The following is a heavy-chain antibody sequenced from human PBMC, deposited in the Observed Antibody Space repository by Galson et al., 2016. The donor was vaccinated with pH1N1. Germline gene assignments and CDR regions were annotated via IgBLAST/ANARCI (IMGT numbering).Heavy chain of an antibody. CDR3: TRDRSQEFLHLPMAGFDV. CDR2: ISGRGGNI. D-gene: IGHD3-10*01. V-gene: IGHV3-23*01. CDR1: GFTFSSYS. J-gene: IGHJ3*01. Sequence: SLRLSCAASGFTFSSYSMAWIRQAPGKGLEWVSGISGRGGNIYYVDSVKGRFTISRDNFKNTLYLEMKNLRADDTAIYYCTRDRSQEFLHLPMAGFDVWGQGIMVTVSA.